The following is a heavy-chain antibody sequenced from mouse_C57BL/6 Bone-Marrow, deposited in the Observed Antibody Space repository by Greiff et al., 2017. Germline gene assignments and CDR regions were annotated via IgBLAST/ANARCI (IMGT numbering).Heavy chain of an antibody. CDR1: VYTFTSYW. CDR2: IDPSDSYT. CDR3: AREQMDY. V-gene: IGHV1-59*01. Sequence: VQLQQPGAELVRPGTSVKLSCKASVYTFTSYWLHWVKQRPGQGLEWIGVIDPSDSYTNSNQKFTGKATLTVETSTSAAYMQHSSLTYEDAAVYYCAREQMDYWGQGTSVTVSS. J-gene: IGHJ4*01.